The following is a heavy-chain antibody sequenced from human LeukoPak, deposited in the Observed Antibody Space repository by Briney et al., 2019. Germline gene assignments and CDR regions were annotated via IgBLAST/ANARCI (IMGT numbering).Heavy chain of an antibody. J-gene: IGHJ4*02. D-gene: IGHD2-15*01. CDR1: GFTFNRFG. V-gene: IGHV3-30*03. Sequence: GGSLRLSCAASGFTFNRFGMHWVRQAPGKGLEWVAVISYDGSNKYYADSVKGRFTISRDNSKNTLYLQMNSLRAEDTAVYYCARVCSGGSCRDYWGQGTLVTVSS. CDR2: ISYDGSNK. CDR3: ARVCSGGSCRDY.